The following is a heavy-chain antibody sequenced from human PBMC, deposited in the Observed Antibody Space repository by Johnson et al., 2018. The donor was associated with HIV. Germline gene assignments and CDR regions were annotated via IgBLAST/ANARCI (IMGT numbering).Heavy chain of an antibody. CDR2: IKRDGSEK. CDR3: ANFRYSSSPDAFDI. Sequence: VQLVESGGRLVQPGGSLGLSCVTSGFTFSNYWMSWVRQAPGKGLEWVASIKRDGSEKYYVDSVRGRFTISRDNSKNTLYLQMNSLRAEDTAVYYCANFRYSSSPDAFDIWGQGTMVTVSS. V-gene: IGHV3-7*03. J-gene: IGHJ3*02. CDR1: GFTFSNYW. D-gene: IGHD6-6*01.